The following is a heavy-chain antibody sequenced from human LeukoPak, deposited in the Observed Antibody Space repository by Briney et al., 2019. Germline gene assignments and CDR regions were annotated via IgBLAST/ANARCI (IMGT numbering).Heavy chain of an antibody. CDR2: TNAGNGKT. D-gene: IGHD4-17*01. CDR1: GYIFSDYA. CDR3: ARARWTSTVTTYYLDY. V-gene: IGHV1-3*01. Sequence: ASVKLSCKSSGYIFSDYAIQWVRQPPGQGLGWMGWTNAGNGKTKYSQKFQGRVTITRETSASTAYMELSGLRSEDTDVYYCARARWTSTVTTYYLDYWGQGTLVTVSS. J-gene: IGHJ4*02.